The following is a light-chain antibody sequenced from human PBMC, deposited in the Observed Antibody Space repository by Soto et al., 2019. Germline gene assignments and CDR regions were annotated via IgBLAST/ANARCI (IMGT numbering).Light chain of an antibody. Sequence: QTVVTQEPSLTVSPGGTVTLTCASSTGAVTSGYYPNWFQQRPGQPPRALIYSTTYKHPWTPDRFSGSLVGGKAALTLSAXQPXDEAEYYCLLFYGDGVVFGGGTKLTVL. CDR3: LLFYGDGVV. V-gene: IGLV7-43*01. J-gene: IGLJ2*01. CDR1: TGAVTSGYY. CDR2: STT.